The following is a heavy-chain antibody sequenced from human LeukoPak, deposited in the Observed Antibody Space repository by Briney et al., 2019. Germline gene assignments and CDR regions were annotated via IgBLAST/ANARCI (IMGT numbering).Heavy chain of an antibody. CDR1: GFTFSTYW. J-gene: IGHJ4*02. V-gene: IGHV3-7*01. D-gene: IGHD2-2*01. CDR3: ARDPTLVVEPPDY. Sequence: GGSLRLSCVLSGFTFSTYWMTWVRQAPGQGLEWVANINRDGSGKYYVDSVKGRFTISRDNAKNSLSLQLDSLRTEDTAVYYCARDPTLVVEPPDYWGQGTLVTVSS. CDR2: INRDGSGK.